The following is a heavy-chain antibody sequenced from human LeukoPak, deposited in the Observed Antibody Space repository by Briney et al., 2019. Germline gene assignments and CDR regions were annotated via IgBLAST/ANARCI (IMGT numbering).Heavy chain of an antibody. CDR2: IIPIFGTA. CDR1: GGTFSSYA. J-gene: IGHJ5*02. Sequence: SVKVSCKASGGTFSSYAISWVRQAPGQGLEWMGGIIPIFGTAIYAQKFQGRVTITADESTSTAYMELSSLRSEDTAVYYCARLHDYSKVVLPYVWFDPWGQGTLVTVSS. D-gene: IGHD4-11*01. CDR3: ARLHDYSKVVLPYVWFDP. V-gene: IGHV1-69*13.